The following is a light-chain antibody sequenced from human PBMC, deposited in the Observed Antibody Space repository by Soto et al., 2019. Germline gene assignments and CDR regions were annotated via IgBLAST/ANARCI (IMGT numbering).Light chain of an antibody. Sequence: QSALTQPASVSGSPGQSITISCTGTSSDVGGYNYVSWYQQHPGKAPKLMIYDVSNRPSGVSNRLSGSKSGNTASLTISGIQAEEEDDYYCSSYTSSSTVVFGGGTKLTVL. CDR1: SSDVGGYNY. CDR3: SSYTSSSTVV. CDR2: DVS. V-gene: IGLV2-14*01. J-gene: IGLJ2*01.